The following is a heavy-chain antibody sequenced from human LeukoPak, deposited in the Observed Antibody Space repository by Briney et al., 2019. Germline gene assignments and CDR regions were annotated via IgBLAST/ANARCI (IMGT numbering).Heavy chain of an antibody. Sequence: GASVKVSCKASGYTFTGYYMHWVRQAPGQGLEWMGRINPNSGGTNYAQKFQGRVTMTRDTSISTAYMELSRLRSDDTAVHYCARDVVSSSWYGYWGQGTLVTVSS. V-gene: IGHV1-2*06. CDR2: INPNSGGT. D-gene: IGHD6-13*01. CDR1: GYTFTGYY. J-gene: IGHJ4*02. CDR3: ARDVVSSSWYGY.